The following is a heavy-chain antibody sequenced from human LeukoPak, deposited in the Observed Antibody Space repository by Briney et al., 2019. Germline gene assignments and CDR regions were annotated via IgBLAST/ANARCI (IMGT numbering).Heavy chain of an antibody. V-gene: IGHV3-15*07. J-gene: IGHJ4*02. CDR2: IKSKTDDEKT. Sequence: PGGSLRLSCAASGFTFSNTWMNWVRQTPGKGLEWVGRIKSKTDDEKTDYAAPAKGRFTISRDDSKSTLYLQMDSLKVEDTGVYYCTTDLRPFTGRSGFPGGGTYWGQGALVTVSS. CDR3: TTDLRPFTGRSGFPGGGTY. CDR1: GFTFSNTW. D-gene: IGHD3-22*01.